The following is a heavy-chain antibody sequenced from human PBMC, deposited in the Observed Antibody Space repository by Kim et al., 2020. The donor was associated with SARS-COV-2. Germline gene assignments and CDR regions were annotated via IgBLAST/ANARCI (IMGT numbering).Heavy chain of an antibody. CDR1: GYTFTSYY. J-gene: IGHJ4*02. Sequence: ASVKVSCKASGYTFTSYYMHWVRQAPGQGLEWMGIINPSGGSTSYAQKFQGRVTMTRDTSTSTVYMELSSLRSEDTAVYYCARGRRYYDILTGYPDYWGQGTLVTVSS. D-gene: IGHD3-9*01. V-gene: IGHV1-46*01. CDR2: INPSGGST. CDR3: ARGRRYYDILTGYPDY.